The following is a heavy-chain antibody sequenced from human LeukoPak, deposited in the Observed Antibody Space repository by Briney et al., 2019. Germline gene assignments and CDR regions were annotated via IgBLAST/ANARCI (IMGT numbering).Heavy chain of an antibody. J-gene: IGHJ4*02. Sequence: PSQTLSLTCAVSGGSISSGGYSWSWIRQPPGKGLEWIGYIYHSGSAYYNPSLESRVTMSMDTSKNQFSLNLNSVTAADTAVYFCSRGLDSRKLGYWGQGTLVTVSS. CDR2: IYHSGSA. V-gene: IGHV4-30-2*01. CDR3: SRGLDSRKLGY. CDR1: GGSISSGGYS. D-gene: IGHD3-22*01.